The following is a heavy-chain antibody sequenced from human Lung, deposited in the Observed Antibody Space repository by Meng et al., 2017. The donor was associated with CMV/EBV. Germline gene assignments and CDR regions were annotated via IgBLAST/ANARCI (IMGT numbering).Heavy chain of an antibody. J-gene: IGHJ6*02. CDR2: INPNSGGT. CDR3: ARGDLIVVVPANIPRVGMDV. Sequence: SXXVSXXASGYTFTGYYIHWVRQAPGQGLEYMGWINPNSGGTHYAQKFQGRVTMTRDTSISTAYMELNRLRSDDTAVYYCARGDLIVVVPANIPRVGMDVXGQGXTVTVSS. D-gene: IGHD2-2*01. CDR1: GYTFTGYY. V-gene: IGHV1-2*02.